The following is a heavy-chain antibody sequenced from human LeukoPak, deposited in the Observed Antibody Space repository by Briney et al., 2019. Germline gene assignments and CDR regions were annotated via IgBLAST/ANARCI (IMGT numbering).Heavy chain of an antibody. D-gene: IGHD3-22*01. CDR1: GYTFTGYY. V-gene: IGHV1-18*04. Sequence: ASVKVSCKASGYTFTGYYMHWVRQAPGQGLEWMGWISAYNGNTNYAQKLQGRVTMTTDTSTSTAYMELRSLRSDDTAVYYCARDQGYYDSSAYNWFDPWGQGTLVTVSS. CDR2: ISAYNGNT. J-gene: IGHJ5*02. CDR3: ARDQGYYDSSAYNWFDP.